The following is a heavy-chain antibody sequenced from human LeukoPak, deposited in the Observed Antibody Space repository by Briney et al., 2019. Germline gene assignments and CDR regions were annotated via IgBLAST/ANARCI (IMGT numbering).Heavy chain of an antibody. V-gene: IGHV4-59*01. CDR3: ARARSSGYSKYYLDY. D-gene: IGHD3-22*01. CDR1: GGSISTYY. J-gene: IGHJ4*02. Sequence: SETLSLTCAVSGGSISTYYWSWIRQPPGKALEWIGYVYLSGTTNYSPSLKSRVTISVDTSKNQFSLKLRSVTAADTAVYYCARARSSGYSKYYLDYWGQGTLVTVSS. CDR2: VYLSGTT.